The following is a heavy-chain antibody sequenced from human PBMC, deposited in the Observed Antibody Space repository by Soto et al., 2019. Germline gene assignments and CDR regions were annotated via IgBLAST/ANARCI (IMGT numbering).Heavy chain of an antibody. Sequence: QVQLVESGGGVVQPGRSLRLSCAASGFTFSSYGMHWVRQAPGKGLEWVAVIWYDGSNKYYADSVKGRFTISRDNSKTTMYLHMNSLTAEDTAVYYCARELSGYSRSWWGGVFDYWGQGTLVTVSS. CDR2: IWYDGSNK. CDR3: ARELSGYSRSWWGGVFDY. V-gene: IGHV3-33*01. J-gene: IGHJ4*02. D-gene: IGHD6-13*01. CDR1: GFTFSSYG.